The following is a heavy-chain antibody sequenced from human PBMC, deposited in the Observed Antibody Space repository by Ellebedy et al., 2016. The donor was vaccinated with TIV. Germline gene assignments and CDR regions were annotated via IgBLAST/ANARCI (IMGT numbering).Heavy chain of an antibody. CDR2: IDPSDSYT. CDR3: ARHMNTAMTNDY. V-gene: IGHV5-10-1*01. D-gene: IGHD5-18*01. J-gene: IGHJ4*02. Sequence: GESLKISCKGSGYSFTTYWITWVRQMPGKGLEWMGRIDPSDSYTKYSPSFQGYVTISADKSISTAHLQWNSLKASDTAMYYCARHMNTAMTNDYWGQGTLVTVSS. CDR1: GYSFTTYW.